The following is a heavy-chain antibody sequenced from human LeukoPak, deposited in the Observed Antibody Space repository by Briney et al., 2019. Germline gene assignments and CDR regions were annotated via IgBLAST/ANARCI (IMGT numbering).Heavy chain of an antibody. CDR1: GGSFSGYY. J-gene: IGHJ5*02. Sequence: SETLSLTCAVYGGSFSGYYWSWIRQPPGKGLEWIGEINHSGSTNYNPSLKSRVTISVDTSKNQFSLKLSSVTAADTAVYYCARLVVVAVYAEYNWFDPWGQGTLVTVSS. D-gene: IGHD2-15*01. CDR3: ARLVVVAVYAEYNWFDP. V-gene: IGHV4-34*01. CDR2: INHSGST.